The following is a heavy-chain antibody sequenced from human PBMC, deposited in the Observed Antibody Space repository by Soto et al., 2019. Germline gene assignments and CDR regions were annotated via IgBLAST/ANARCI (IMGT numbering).Heavy chain of an antibody. CDR1: GGSFSGYY. CDR3: ARCYYGSGRYYSKYNWFDP. V-gene: IGHV4-34*01. CDR2: INHSGST. D-gene: IGHD3-10*01. Sequence: SETLSLTCAVYGGSFSGYYWSWIRQPPGKGLEWIGEINHSGSTNYNPSLKSRVTISVDTSKNQFSLKLSSVTAADTAVYYCARCYYGSGRYYSKYNWFDPWGQGTLVTISS. J-gene: IGHJ5*02.